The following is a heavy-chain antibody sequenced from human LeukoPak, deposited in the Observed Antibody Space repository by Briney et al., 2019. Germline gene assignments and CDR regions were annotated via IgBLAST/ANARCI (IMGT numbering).Heavy chain of an antibody. CDR2: INHSGST. D-gene: IGHD6-6*01. CDR3: AGSSIAARPRRHFDY. J-gene: IGHJ4*02. Sequence: SETLSLTCAVYGGSFSGYYWGWIRQPPGKGLEWIGEINHSGSTNYNPSLKSRVTISVDTSKNQFSLKLSSVTAADTAVYYCAGSSIAARPRRHFDYWGQGTLVTVSS. V-gene: IGHV4-34*01. CDR1: GGSFSGYY.